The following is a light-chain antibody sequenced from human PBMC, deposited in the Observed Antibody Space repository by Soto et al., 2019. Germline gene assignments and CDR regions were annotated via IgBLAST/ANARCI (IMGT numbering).Light chain of an antibody. Sequence: VVTHSPATLCVLPGERATLSCRASQSVSDSLAWYQQKPGQAPRLLIYAASTRATGIPARFSGSGSGTEFTLTISSLQSEDFAVYYCQQYNNWPPLTFGGGTKVDIK. J-gene: IGKJ4*01. CDR1: QSVSDS. CDR2: AAS. V-gene: IGKV3-15*01. CDR3: QQYNNWPPLT.